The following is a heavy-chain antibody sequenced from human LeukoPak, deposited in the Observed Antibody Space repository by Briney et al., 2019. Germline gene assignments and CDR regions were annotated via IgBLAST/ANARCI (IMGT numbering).Heavy chain of an antibody. J-gene: IGHJ3*02. D-gene: IGHD6-19*01. V-gene: IGHV3-23*01. Sequence: PGGSLRLSCAASGFTFSSYAMSWVRQAPGKGLEWVSAISGSGGSTYYADSVKGRFTISRDNSKNTLYLQMNSLRAEDTAVYYCVKGGRIAVAGTGGAFDIWGQGTMVTVSS. CDR2: ISGSGGST. CDR3: VKGGRIAVAGTGGAFDI. CDR1: GFTFSSYA.